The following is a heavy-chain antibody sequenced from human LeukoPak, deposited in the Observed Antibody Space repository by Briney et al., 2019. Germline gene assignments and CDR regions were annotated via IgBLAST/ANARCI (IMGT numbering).Heavy chain of an antibody. Sequence: SATLSPPCAVYGGAFSCYYWSWVRPPPGKGVGWVGSIYHSGSTYYNPSLKSRVTISVDKSKNQFSLKLSSVTAADTAVYYCARDGRGPTRESLDYWGQGTLVTVSS. D-gene: IGHD3-10*01. J-gene: IGHJ4*02. CDR1: GGAFSCYY. CDR2: IYHSGST. V-gene: IGHV4-34*01. CDR3: ARDGRGPTRESLDY.